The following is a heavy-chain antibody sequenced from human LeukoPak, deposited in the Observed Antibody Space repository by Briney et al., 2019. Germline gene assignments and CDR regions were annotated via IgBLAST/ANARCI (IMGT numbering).Heavy chain of an antibody. CDR2: IYIGVDS. V-gene: IGHV4-4*07. Sequence: TLSLTCTVSGDSISSYYWSWIRQPAGKGLEWIGRIYIGVDSNYNPSLKSRVTMSVDTSKNQFSLKLTSVTAADTAVYYCARGSSGARFDYWGQGTLVPVSS. D-gene: IGHD2-15*01. J-gene: IGHJ4*02. CDR3: ARGSSGARFDY. CDR1: GDSISSYY.